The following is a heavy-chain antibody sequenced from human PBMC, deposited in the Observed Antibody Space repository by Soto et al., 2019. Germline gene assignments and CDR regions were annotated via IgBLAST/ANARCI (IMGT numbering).Heavy chain of an antibody. J-gene: IGHJ4*02. CDR1: GFTFSSYA. CDR3: EKAGYCSGGSCNYFDY. Sequence: GGSLRLSCAASGFTFSSYAMSWVRQAPGKGLEWVSAISGSGGSTYYADSVKGRFTISRDNSKNTLYLQMNSLRAEDTAVYYCEKAGYCSGGSCNYFDYWGQGTLVTVS. V-gene: IGHV3-23*01. D-gene: IGHD2-15*01. CDR2: ISGSGGST.